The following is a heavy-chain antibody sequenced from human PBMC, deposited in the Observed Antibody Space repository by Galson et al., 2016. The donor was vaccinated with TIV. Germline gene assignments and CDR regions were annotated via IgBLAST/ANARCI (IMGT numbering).Heavy chain of an antibody. D-gene: IGHD4-17*01. Sequence: SVKVSCKASGYTFTSYDINWVRQATGQGLAWMGWMNPNSGNTGHAQKFRGRVTMTRNTSVRTAYMELSSLRSEDTAVYYCARSGDYGDYWGQGTLVTVSS. J-gene: IGHJ4*02. CDR3: ARSGDYGDY. CDR1: GYTFTSYD. CDR2: MNPNSGNT. V-gene: IGHV1-8*02.